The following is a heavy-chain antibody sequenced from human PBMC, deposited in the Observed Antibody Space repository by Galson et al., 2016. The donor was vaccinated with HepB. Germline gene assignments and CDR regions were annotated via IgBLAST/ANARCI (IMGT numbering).Heavy chain of an antibody. CDR2: TYFRSRWYT. CDR3: ARDHWSNSATYYYPGLDV. CDR1: GDSVSSNNGA. V-gene: IGHV6-1*01. J-gene: IGHJ6*02. Sequence: CAISGDSVSSNNGAWTWIRQPPSRGLEWLGRTYFRSRWYTDYAISVKGRITINPDTSKSQFSLQLNSVTPEDTAVYYCARDHWSNSATYYYPGLDVWGQGTAVTVSS. D-gene: IGHD1-7*01.